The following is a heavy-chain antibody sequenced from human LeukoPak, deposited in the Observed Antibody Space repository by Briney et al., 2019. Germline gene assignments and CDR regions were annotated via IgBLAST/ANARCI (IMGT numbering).Heavy chain of an antibody. D-gene: IGHD2-2*01. V-gene: IGHV3-48*01. CDR3: ARLGDRYCSSTSCAPYNWFDP. CDR1: GFTFSSYS. CDR2: ISSSSSTI. J-gene: IGHJ5*02. Sequence: PGGSLRLFCAASGFTFSSYSMNWVRQAPGKGLEWVSYISSSSSTIYYADSGKGRFTISRDNAKNSLYLQMNSLRAEDTAVYYCARLGDRYCSSTSCAPYNWFDPWGQGTLVTVSS.